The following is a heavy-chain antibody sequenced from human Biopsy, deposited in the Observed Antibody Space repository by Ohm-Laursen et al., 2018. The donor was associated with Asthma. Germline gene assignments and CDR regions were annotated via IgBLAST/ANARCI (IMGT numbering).Heavy chain of an antibody. V-gene: IGHV3-33*05. CDR2: ISYDGSTK. D-gene: IGHD1-1*01. Sequence: SSLRLSCSASGFSFSEFVMHWVRQAPGKGLEWVAVISYDGSTKYYADSVKGRFTISRDSAKSTLYLQMNRLREEDTAVYYCVRDGTDDAFDIWGQGTVVSVSS. J-gene: IGHJ3*02. CDR1: GFSFSEFV. CDR3: VRDGTDDAFDI.